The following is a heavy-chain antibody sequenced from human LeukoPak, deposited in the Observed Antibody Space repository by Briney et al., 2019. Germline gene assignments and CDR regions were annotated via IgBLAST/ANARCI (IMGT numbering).Heavy chain of an antibody. CDR3: AREEDTAMVPFDY. J-gene: IGHJ4*02. CDR1: GYTFTGYY. D-gene: IGHD5-18*01. V-gene: IGHV1-2*02. CDR2: INPNSGGT. Sequence: ASVKASCKASGYTFTGYYMHWVRQAPGQGLEWMRWINPNSGGTNYAQKFQGRVTMTRDTSISTAYMELSRLRSDDTAVYYCAREEDTAMVPFDYWGQGTLVTVSS.